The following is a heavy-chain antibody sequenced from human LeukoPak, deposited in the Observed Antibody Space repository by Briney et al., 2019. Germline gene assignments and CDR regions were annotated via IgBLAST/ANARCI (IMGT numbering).Heavy chain of an antibody. CDR3: AKDAQPRSRWFDP. CDR2: IKQDGSEK. CDR1: GFIFKDYW. Sequence: GGSLRLSCAASGFIFKDYWMIWVRQAPGKGLEWVANIKQDGSEKYCVNSVKGRFTISRDNAKNSLYLQMNTLRAEDTAMYYCAKDAQPRSRWFDPWGQGTLVTVSS. D-gene: IGHD3-16*01. J-gene: IGHJ5*02. V-gene: IGHV3-7*03.